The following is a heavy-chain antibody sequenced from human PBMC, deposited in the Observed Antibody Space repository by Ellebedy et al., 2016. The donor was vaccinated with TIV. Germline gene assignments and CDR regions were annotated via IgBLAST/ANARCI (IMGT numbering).Heavy chain of an antibody. CDR1: AGTFSSYA. Sequence: SVKVSXXASAGTFSSYAISWVRQAPGQGLEWMGGIIPIFGTANYAQKFQGRVTITADKSTSTAYMELSSLRAEDTAVYYCASVPSSSWPNYYYYGMDVWGQGTTVTVSS. CDR3: ASVPSSSWPNYYYYGMDV. CDR2: IIPIFGTA. J-gene: IGHJ6*02. D-gene: IGHD6-13*01. V-gene: IGHV1-69*06.